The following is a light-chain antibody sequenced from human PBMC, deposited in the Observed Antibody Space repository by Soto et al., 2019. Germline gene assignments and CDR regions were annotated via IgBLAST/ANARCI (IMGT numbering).Light chain of an antibody. CDR3: SSYTSSSTLVV. CDR1: SSDVGGYNY. V-gene: IGLV2-14*01. CDR2: DVS. Sequence: QSALTQPASLSGSPGHSITISCTGTSSDVGGYNYVSWYQQHPGKAPKLIIYDVSNRPSGVSNRFSGSKSGNTASLTISGLQAEDEADYYCSSYTSSSTLVVFGGGTKLTVL. J-gene: IGLJ2*01.